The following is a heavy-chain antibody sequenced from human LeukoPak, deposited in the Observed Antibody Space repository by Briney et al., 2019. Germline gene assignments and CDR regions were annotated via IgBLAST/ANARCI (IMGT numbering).Heavy chain of an antibody. CDR3: AIHFAAVADVY. J-gene: IGHJ4*02. V-gene: IGHV3-30*03. CDR2: ISYDGSNK. Sequence: VQPGRSLRLSCAASGFTFSSYGMHWVRQAPGKGLEWVAVISYDGSNKYYADSVKGRFTISRDNSKNTLYLQMNSLRAEDTAVYYCAIHFAAVADVYWGQGTLVTVSS. D-gene: IGHD6-19*01. CDR1: GFTFSSYG.